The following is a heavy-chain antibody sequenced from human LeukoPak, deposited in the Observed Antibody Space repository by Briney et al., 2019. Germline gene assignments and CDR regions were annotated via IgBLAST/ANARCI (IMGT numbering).Heavy chain of an antibody. CDR3: ARVVAAGKWYFDL. V-gene: IGHV3-74*01. D-gene: IGHD6-19*01. CDR2: INTDGSDGSST. J-gene: IGHJ2*01. Sequence: PGGSLRLSCAASGFTFSNYWMHWVRQGPGKGLVWVSRINTDGSDGSSTNYADSVKGRFTISRDNAKYTLYLQMNSLRAEDTAVYYCARVVAAGKWYFDLWGRGTLVTVSS. CDR1: GFTFSNYW.